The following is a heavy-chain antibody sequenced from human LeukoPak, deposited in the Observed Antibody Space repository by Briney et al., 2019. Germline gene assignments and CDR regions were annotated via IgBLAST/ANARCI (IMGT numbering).Heavy chain of an antibody. CDR1: GFSFDDYA. CDR3: AKDMMAIVGGTTSAFGM. Sequence: GGSLRLSCAASGFSFDDYAMHWVRQAPGKGLEWVSGINWNSGSIDYAESVKGRFTISRDNAKNSLYLQMNSLRAEDTALYYCAKDMMAIVGGTTSAFGMWGQGTMVTVSS. D-gene: IGHD1-26*01. V-gene: IGHV3-9*01. J-gene: IGHJ3*02. CDR2: INWNSGSI.